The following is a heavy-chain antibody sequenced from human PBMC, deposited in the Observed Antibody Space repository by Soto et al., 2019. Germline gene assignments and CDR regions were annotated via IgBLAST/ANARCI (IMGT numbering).Heavy chain of an antibody. Sequence: QLVQSGGEVKQPGASVKVSCKAPRDTFTSYYINWVRQAPGQGLEWMGVINPHGGSTAYAQKFKGRSTLSRNPSANTVYMEVSSLTSEDTAMDYLSRSSGGNFGIIIEGTNWFAPWGQGTLVTVSS. CDR1: RDTFTSYY. D-gene: IGHD1-26*01. CDR2: INPHGGST. CDR3: SRSSGGNFGIIIEGTNWFAP. J-gene: IGHJ5*02. V-gene: IGHV1-46*01.